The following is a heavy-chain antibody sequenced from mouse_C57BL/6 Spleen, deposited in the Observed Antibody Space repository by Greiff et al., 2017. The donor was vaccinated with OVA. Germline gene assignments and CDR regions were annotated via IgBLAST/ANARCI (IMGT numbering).Heavy chain of an antibody. Sequence: VQLQQSGPELVKPGASVKMSCKASGYTFTDYNMHWVKQSHGKSLEWIGYINPNNGGTSYNQKFKGKATLTVNKSSSTAYMALRSLTSEDSAVYYCARDYGSSDDWYFDVWGTGTTVTVSS. D-gene: IGHD1-1*01. CDR2: INPNNGGT. J-gene: IGHJ1*03. CDR3: ARDYGSSDDWYFDV. V-gene: IGHV1-22*01. CDR1: GYTFTDYN.